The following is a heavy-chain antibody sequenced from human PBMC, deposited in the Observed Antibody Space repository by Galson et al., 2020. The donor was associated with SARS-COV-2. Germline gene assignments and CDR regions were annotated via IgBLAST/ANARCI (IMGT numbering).Heavy chain of an antibody. CDR1: GFTFSSYD. J-gene: IGHJ6*02. V-gene: IGHV3-13*01. CDR3: AKGEYQQNYYYGMDV. D-gene: IGHD2-2*01. CDR2: IGTAGDT. Sequence: GGSLRLSCAASGFTFSSYDMHWVRQATGKGLEWVSAIGTAGDTYYPGSVKGRFTISRDNAKNSLYLQMNSLRAEDTAVYYCAKGEYQQNYYYGMDVWGQGTTVTVSS.